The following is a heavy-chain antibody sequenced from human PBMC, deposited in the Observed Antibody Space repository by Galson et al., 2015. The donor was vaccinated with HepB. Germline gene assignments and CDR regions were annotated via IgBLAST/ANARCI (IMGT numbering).Heavy chain of an antibody. D-gene: IGHD1-26*01. CDR3: VRGLTGGSYYAPAWFDP. V-gene: IGHV3-21*01. J-gene: IGHJ5*02. CDR1: GFTFSGYW. CDR2: IGSTDSYT. Sequence: SLRLSCAASGFTFSGYWMSWVRQAPGKGLECVSSIGSTDSYTHYADSVKGLFTISRDNAKNSVYLQMNSLRAEDTAFYYCVRGLTGGSYYAPAWFDPWGQRTLVTVSS.